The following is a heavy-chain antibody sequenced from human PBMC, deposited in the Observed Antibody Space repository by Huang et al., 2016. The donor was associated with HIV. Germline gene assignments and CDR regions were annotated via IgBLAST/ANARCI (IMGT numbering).Heavy chain of an antibody. CDR1: GFTFSSYG. CDR3: AKTYYYDSSGYEDAFDI. Sequence: QVQLVESGGGVVQPGGSLRLSCAASGFTFSSYGMHWVRQAPGKGLEWVAFIRYDGSKKYDAESWKGRVTISRDKSKNTLYLQMNSLRAEDTAVYYCAKTYYYDSSGYEDAFDIWGQGTMVTVSS. V-gene: IGHV3-30*02. J-gene: IGHJ3*02. CDR2: IRYDGSKK. D-gene: IGHD3-22*01.